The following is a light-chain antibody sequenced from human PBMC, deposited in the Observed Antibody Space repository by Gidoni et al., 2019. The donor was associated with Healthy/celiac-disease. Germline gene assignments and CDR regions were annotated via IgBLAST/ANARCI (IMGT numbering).Light chain of an antibody. CDR2: AAS. Sequence: DIQMTQSPSSLSASVGDRVTITCRASQSISSYLNWYQQKPGKAPKLLIYAASSLQSGVPSRFSGSGSGTDFTITIRSLQPEDFATYYCQQSYSTLFTFGPGTKVDIK. CDR3: QQSYSTLFT. J-gene: IGKJ3*01. CDR1: QSISSY. V-gene: IGKV1-39*01.